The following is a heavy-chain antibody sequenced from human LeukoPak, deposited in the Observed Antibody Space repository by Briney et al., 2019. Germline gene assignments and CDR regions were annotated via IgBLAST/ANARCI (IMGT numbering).Heavy chain of an antibody. D-gene: IGHD2-15*01. CDR2: IKSKTDGGTT. Sequence: GGSLRLSCAASGFTFSNAWMSWVRQAPGKGLEWVGRIKSKTDGGTTDYAAPVKGRFTNSRDDSKNTLYLQMNSLKTEDTAVYYCNWYCSGGSCYSSFQHWGQGTLVTVSS. V-gene: IGHV3-15*01. CDR1: GFTFSNAW. J-gene: IGHJ1*01. CDR3: NWYCSGGSCYSSFQH.